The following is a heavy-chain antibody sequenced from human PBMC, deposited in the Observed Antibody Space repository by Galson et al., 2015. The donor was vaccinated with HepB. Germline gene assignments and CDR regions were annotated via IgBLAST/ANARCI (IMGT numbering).Heavy chain of an antibody. D-gene: IGHD3-22*01. V-gene: IGHV1-69*13. J-gene: IGHJ4*02. CDR1: GGIFSSYA. CDR2: IIPIFGTA. Sequence: SVKVSCKASGGIFSSYAISWVRQAPGQGLEWMGGIIPIFGTANYAQKFQGRVTITADESTSTAYMELSSLRSEDTAVYYCARHPPAYYYDSSGLPGSFFDYWGQGTLVTVSS. CDR3: ARHPPAYYYDSSGLPGSFFDY.